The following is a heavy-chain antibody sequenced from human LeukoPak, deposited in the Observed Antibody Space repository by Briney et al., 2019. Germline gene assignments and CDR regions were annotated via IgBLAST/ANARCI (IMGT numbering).Heavy chain of an antibody. Sequence: PGGSLRLSCAASGFTFSDYYMSWIRQAPGKGLEWVGRVKSKTDGGTTDYAAPVKGRFTISRDDSKNTLYLQMNSLKVEDTAVYYCITYEGVNWGQGTLVTVSS. CDR1: GFTFSDYY. CDR2: VKSKTDGGTT. D-gene: IGHD2-21*01. J-gene: IGHJ4*02. CDR3: ITYEGVN. V-gene: IGHV3-15*01.